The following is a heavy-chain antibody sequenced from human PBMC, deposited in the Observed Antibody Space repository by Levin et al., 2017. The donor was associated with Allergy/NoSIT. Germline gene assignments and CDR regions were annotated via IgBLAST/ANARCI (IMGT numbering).Heavy chain of an antibody. CDR1: GFTFSNAW. CDR2: IKSKTDGGST. CDR3: TTDPITMIVVLVY. D-gene: IGHD3-22*01. J-gene: IGHJ4*02. Sequence: PGGSLRLSCAASGFTFSNAWMSWVRQAPGKGLEWVGRIKSKTDGGSTDYAAPVKGRFTISRDDSKNTLYLQMNSLKTEDTAVYYCTTDPITMIVVLVYWGQGTLVTVSS. V-gene: IGHV3-15*01.